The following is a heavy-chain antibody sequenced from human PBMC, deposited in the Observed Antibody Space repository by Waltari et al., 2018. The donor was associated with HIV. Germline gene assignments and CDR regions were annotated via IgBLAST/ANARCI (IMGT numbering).Heavy chain of an antibody. CDR1: GGPISSGGYY. J-gene: IGHJ6*02. CDR3: ARVRSPGYTYGFYFYYYGMDV. V-gene: IGHV4-31*03. Sequence: QVQLQESGPGLVKPSQTLSLTCTVSGGPISSGGYYWSWIRQHPGKDLEWIGVIYYSGSTSYNPSLKGRVTISVDTSRNQFSLKLSSVTAADTAVYYCARVRSPGYTYGFYFYYYGMDVWGQGTTVTVSS. D-gene: IGHD5-18*01. CDR2: IYYSGST.